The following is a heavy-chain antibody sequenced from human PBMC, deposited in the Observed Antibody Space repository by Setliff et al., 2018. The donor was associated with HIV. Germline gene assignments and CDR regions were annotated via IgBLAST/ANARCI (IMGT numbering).Heavy chain of an antibody. CDR3: ARHGEYNYDMSFHY. CDR2: IYYTGST. CDR1: GGSISSNW. Sequence: SETLSLTCAASGGSISSNWWSWVRQTPGKGLEWIGYIYYTGSTSYNPSFRSRVTISVDTSKNQFSLMLDSVTAADTAMYFCARHGEYNYDMSFHYWGQGTLVTVSS. J-gene: IGHJ4*02. V-gene: IGHV4-59*01. D-gene: IGHD3-22*01.